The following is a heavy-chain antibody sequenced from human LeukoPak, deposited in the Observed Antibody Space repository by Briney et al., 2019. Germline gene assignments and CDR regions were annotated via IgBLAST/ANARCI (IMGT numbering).Heavy chain of an antibody. J-gene: IGHJ4*02. D-gene: IGHD2-15*01. CDR2: INTRGSS. CDR3: ARDKFCSDTGSCNIGLFDF. CDR1: GGSFSGYY. Sequence: SETLSLTCGVFGGSFSGYYWTWLRQPPGKGLEWIGQINTRGSSHFNPSLRSRVTISVDTSKTKFSLKLTSVTAADTAVYYCARDKFCSDTGSCNIGLFDFWGQGALVTVSS. V-gene: IGHV4-34*01.